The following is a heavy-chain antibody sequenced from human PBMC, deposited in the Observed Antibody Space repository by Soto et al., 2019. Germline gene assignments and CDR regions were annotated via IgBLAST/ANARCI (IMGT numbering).Heavy chain of an antibody. CDR2: INPDTGGT. V-gene: IGHV1-2*02. CDR3: ARKVRDYNFDY. J-gene: IGHJ4*02. Sequence: QVQLVQSGAEVKKPGASVKVSCKASVYTFNGYYMHWILQAPGQGLEWMGWINPDTGGTKYAQKFQGRVTMTRDTSISTDYMELSSLTSDDTAVFYCARKVRDYNFDYWGQGTLVTVSS. D-gene: IGHD3-16*01. CDR1: VYTFNGYY.